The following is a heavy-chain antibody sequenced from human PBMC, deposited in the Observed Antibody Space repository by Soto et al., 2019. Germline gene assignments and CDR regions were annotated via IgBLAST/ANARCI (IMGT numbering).Heavy chain of an antibody. CDR1: GFTFRSYH. Sequence: QVQLVESGGGVVQPGRSLRLSCAASGFTFRSYHMHWVRQAPGKGLEWVASISYDENNKYYTDSVKGRFTISRDNSKNTLYLQMNSLRAEYTAVYYCARAMDAAMASKDNWFDPWGKGTLVTVSS. D-gene: IGHD5-18*01. V-gene: IGHV3-30-3*01. CDR3: ARAMDAAMASKDNWFDP. J-gene: IGHJ5*02. CDR2: ISYDENNK.